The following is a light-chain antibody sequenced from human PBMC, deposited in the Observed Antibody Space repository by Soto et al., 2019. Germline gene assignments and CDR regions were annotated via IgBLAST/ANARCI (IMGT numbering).Light chain of an antibody. CDR1: QSVKNNY. CDR2: DAS. Sequence: EIVLKQSPDTLSLSPGERATLSCRASQSVKNNYLAWYQQKPGQPPRFLIYDASSRATGIPDRFSGSGSGNVSLTTISREHHDDVVVYYCQHYSTPPLTFGGGTKVDIK. V-gene: IGKV3-20*01. CDR3: QHYSTPPLT. J-gene: IGKJ4*01.